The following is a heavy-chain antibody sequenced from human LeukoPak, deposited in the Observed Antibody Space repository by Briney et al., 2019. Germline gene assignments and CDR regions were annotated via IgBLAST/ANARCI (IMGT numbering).Heavy chain of an antibody. J-gene: IGHJ4*02. CDR3: AQNGGGSGTYYPY. CDR1: GFTFDNYG. Sequence: GGSLRLSCAASGFTFDNYGMTWVRQAPGKGLEWVSTISDTATRTYYADSVKGRFTISRDNSRNTLSLQINSLRDEDSAMYYCAQNGGGSGTYYPYWGLGTLVTVSS. V-gene: IGHV3-23*01. D-gene: IGHD3-10*01. CDR2: ISDTATRT.